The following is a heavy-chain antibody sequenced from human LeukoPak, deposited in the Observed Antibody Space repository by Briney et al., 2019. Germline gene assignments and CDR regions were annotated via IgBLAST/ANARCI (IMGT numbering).Heavy chain of an antibody. CDR3: TRDTPGIAGSVSDY. Sequence: GGSLTPSSTASGFSVSHNYINWVRQAPGKGLEWVALIYSGGNTHYADSVKGRFTISRDNSKNTLYLQMSSLRVEDTAVYYCTRDTPGIAGSVSDYWGQGTLVTVSS. CDR1: GFSVSHNY. CDR2: IYSGGNT. V-gene: IGHV3-53*01. J-gene: IGHJ4*02. D-gene: IGHD1-1*01.